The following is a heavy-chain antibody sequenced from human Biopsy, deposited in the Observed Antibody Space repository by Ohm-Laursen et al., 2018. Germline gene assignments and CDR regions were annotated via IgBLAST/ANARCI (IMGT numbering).Heavy chain of an antibody. Sequence: TLSLTCTVSGGSVSSNVHYWAWIPQPPGKGLECIGTVFHSGITFYNPSLKSRITISIDTSKNQFSLNLSSVTAADTAVYYCARHPTGFWFDPWGQGTLVTVSS. CDR2: VFHSGIT. V-gene: IGHV4-39*01. CDR1: GGSVSSNVHY. J-gene: IGHJ5*02. CDR3: ARHPTGFWFDP.